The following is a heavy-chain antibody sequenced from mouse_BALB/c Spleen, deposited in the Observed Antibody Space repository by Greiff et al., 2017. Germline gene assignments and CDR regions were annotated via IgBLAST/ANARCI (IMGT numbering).Heavy chain of an antibody. D-gene: IGHD1-1*01. CDR3: ARDDYYGSSYFDY. CDR2: INPYNDGT. Sequence: VQLQQSGPELVKPGASVKMSCKASGYTFTSYVMHWVKQKPGQGLECIGYINPYNDGTKYNEKFKGKATLTSDKSSSTAYMELSSLTSEDSAVYYCARDDYYGSSYFDYWGQGTTLTVSS. J-gene: IGHJ2*01. CDR1: GYTFTSYV. V-gene: IGHV1-14*01.